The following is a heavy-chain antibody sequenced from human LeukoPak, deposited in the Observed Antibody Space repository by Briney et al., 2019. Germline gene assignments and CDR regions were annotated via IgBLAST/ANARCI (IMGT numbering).Heavy chain of an antibody. Sequence: GGSLRLSCAASGFTFSSYWMSWVRQAPGKGLEWVANIKQDGSEKYYVDSVKGRFTISRDNAKNSLYLQMNSLRAEDTAVYYCARVVEGWVRQYYYYYMDVWGKGTTVTISS. CDR3: ARVVEGWVRQYYYYYMDV. D-gene: IGHD3-10*01. V-gene: IGHV3-7*01. J-gene: IGHJ6*03. CDR1: GFTFSSYW. CDR2: IKQDGSEK.